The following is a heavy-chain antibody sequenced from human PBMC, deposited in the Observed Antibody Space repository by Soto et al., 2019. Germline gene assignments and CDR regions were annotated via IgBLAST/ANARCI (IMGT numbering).Heavy chain of an antibody. Sequence: QVQLVQSGAEVKKPGASVKVFCKAPGYTFTSYDINWVRQATGQGLEWMGWMNPNSGNTGYAQKFQGRVTMTRNTSISTAYMELSSLRSEDTAVYYCARERTGTTSMDVWGQGTTVTVSS. CDR1: GYTFTSYD. D-gene: IGHD1-1*01. CDR3: ARERTGTTSMDV. J-gene: IGHJ6*02. V-gene: IGHV1-8*01. CDR2: MNPNSGNT.